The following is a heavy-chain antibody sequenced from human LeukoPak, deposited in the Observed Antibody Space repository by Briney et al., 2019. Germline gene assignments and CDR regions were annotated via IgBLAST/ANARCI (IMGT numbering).Heavy chain of an antibody. CDR3: ARPFVGATENNWFDP. J-gene: IGHJ5*02. CDR2: IYYSGST. V-gene: IGHV4-59*12. D-gene: IGHD1-26*01. CDR1: GGSISSYY. Sequence: SETLSLTCTVSGGSISSYYWSWIRQPPGKGLEWIGYIYYSGSTNYNPSLKSRVTISVDTSKNQFSLKLSSVTAADTAVYYCARPFVGATENNWFDPWGQGTLVTVSS.